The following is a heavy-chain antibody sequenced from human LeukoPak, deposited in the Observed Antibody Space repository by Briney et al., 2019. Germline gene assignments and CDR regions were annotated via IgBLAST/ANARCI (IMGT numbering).Heavy chain of an antibody. CDR3: AIGYYDILTGYYTTSLGYFDY. CDR2: ISAYNGNT. CDR1: GYTFTSYG. J-gene: IGHJ4*02. V-gene: IGHV1-18*01. Sequence: ASVKVSCKASGYTFTSYGISWVRQAPGQGLEWMGWISAYNGNTNYAQKLQGGVTMTTDTSTSTAYMELRSLRSDDTAVYYCAIGYYDILTGYYTTSLGYFDYWGQGTLVTVSS. D-gene: IGHD3-9*01.